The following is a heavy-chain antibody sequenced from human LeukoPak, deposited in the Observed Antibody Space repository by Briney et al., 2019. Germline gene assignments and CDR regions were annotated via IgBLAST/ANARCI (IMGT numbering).Heavy chain of an antibody. CDR1: GFTFSNYA. Sequence: HSGGSLRLSCETSGFTFSNYAVSWVRQAPGKGLEWVSSISGSGGTTYYADSVKGRFTISRDNSKNTLYLQMNSLRAEDTAVYYCAKDPYRASSGLVDYWGQGTLVTVSS. CDR3: AKDPYRASSGLVDY. CDR2: ISGSGGTT. V-gene: IGHV3-23*01. J-gene: IGHJ4*02. D-gene: IGHD5-12*01.